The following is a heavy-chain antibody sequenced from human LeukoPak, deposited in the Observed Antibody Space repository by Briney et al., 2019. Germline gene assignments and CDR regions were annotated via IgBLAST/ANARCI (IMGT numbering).Heavy chain of an antibody. V-gene: IGHV4-34*01. Sequence: PGGSLRLSCAASGFTFSSYSMNWIRQPPGKGLEWIGEINHSGSTNYNPSLKSRVTISVDTSKNQFSLKLSSVTAADTAVYYCARLAGTTTYDYWGQGTLVTVSS. CDR3: ARLAGTTTYDY. J-gene: IGHJ4*02. CDR1: GFTFSSYS. CDR2: INHSGST. D-gene: IGHD1-7*01.